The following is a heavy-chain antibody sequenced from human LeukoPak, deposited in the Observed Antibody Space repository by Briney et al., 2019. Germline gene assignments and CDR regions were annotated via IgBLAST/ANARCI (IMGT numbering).Heavy chain of an antibody. CDR2: IYYSGST. CDR3: ARTVVPAAIRTHPYFDY. V-gene: IGHV4-30-4*08. J-gene: IGHJ4*02. D-gene: IGHD2-2*02. Sequence: SQTLSLTCTVSGGSISSGDYYWSWIRQPPGKGLEWIGYIYYSGSTYYNPSLKSRVTISVDTSKNQFSLKLSSVTAADTAVYYCARTVVPAAIRTHPYFDYWGQGTLVTVSS. CDR1: GGSISSGDYY.